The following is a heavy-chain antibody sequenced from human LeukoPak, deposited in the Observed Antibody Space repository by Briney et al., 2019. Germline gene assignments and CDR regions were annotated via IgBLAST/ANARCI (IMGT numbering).Heavy chain of an antibody. V-gene: IGHV1-18*01. Sequence: ASVKVSCKASGYTFTSYGISWVRQAPGQGLEWMGWISAYNGNTNYAQQLQGRVTMTTDTSTSTAYMELRSLRSDDTAVYYCARDRSWRGQWLVHDAFDIWGQGTMVTVSS. D-gene: IGHD6-19*01. CDR3: ARDRSWRGQWLVHDAFDI. CDR2: ISAYNGNT. CDR1: GYTFTSYG. J-gene: IGHJ3*02.